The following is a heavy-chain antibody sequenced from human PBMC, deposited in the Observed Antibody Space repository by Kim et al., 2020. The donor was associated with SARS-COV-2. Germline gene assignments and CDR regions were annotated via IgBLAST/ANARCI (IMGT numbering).Heavy chain of an antibody. J-gene: IGHJ3*02. CDR1: GFTVSSAY. CDR2: IYLGGST. Sequence: GGSLRLSCAPSGFTVSSAYMTWVRQAPGKGLEWVSIIYLGGSTYHADSVKGRFTISKDTSKNMLFLQMNSLRGEDTAVYYCARGSYDSFDIWGQGTMVT. CDR3: ARGSYDSFDI. V-gene: IGHV3-53*01.